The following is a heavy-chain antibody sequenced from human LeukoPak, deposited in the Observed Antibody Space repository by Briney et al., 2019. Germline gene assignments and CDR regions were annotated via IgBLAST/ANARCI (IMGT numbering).Heavy chain of an antibody. CDR3: ARGITGTTLLNY. Sequence: GGSLRLSCAASGFTFSSYWMHWVRQAPGKGLVWVSRINSDGSSTSYADSVKGRFTISRDNARNTLYLQMNSLRAEDTAVYYCARGITGTTLLNYWGQGTLVTVSS. D-gene: IGHD1-7*01. CDR2: INSDGSST. CDR1: GFTFSSYW. J-gene: IGHJ4*02. V-gene: IGHV3-74*01.